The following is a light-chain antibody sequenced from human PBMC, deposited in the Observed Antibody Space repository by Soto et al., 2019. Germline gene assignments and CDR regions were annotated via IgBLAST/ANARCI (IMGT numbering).Light chain of an antibody. CDR3: QQYNNWPRT. Sequence: EIVLTQSPGTLSLSPGERATLSCRASQSVTSNYLAWYQQKPGQAPRLLIYGASSRATGIPDRFSGSGSGTDFTLTISRLEPEDFAVYYCQQYNNWPRTFGQGTKVDIK. V-gene: IGKV3-20*01. J-gene: IGKJ1*01. CDR1: QSVTSNY. CDR2: GAS.